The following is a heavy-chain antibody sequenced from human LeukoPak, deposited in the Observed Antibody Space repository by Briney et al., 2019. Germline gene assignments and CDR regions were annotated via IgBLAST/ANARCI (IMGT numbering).Heavy chain of an antibody. CDR3: ARERIAAVHYYYYGMDV. CDR2: IIPIFGTA. V-gene: IGHV1-69*13. D-gene: IGHD6-13*01. CDR1: GGTFSSYA. Sequence: GASVKVSCKASGGTFSSYAISWVRQAPEQGLEWMGGIIPIFGTANYAQKFQGRVTITADESTSTAYMELSSLRSEDTAVYYCARERIAAVHYYYYGMDVWGQGTTVTVSS. J-gene: IGHJ6*02.